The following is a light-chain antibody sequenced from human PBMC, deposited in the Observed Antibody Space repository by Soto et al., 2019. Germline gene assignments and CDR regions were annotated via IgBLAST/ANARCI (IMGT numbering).Light chain of an antibody. J-gene: IGLJ1*01. CDR1: GSNIGSNS. V-gene: IGLV1-44*01. CDR2: TNS. Sequence: QSVLTQPPSASGTPGQRITISCSGSGSNIGSNSVTWYQQFPRTAPKLLIYTNSQRPSGVPDRFSGSKSGNTASLTVSGLQAEDEADYYCSSYAGSNNRGVFGSGTKVTVL. CDR3: SSYAGSNNRGV.